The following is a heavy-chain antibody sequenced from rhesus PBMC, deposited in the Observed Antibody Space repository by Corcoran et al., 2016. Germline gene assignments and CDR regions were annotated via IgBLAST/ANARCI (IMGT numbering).Heavy chain of an antibody. V-gene: IGHV4-81*01. CDR1: GGSISGYY. CDR3: ARGGGTAAFDY. CDR2: FDGNIAGT. Sequence: QLQLQESGPGLVKPSETLSLTCAVSGGSISGYYWSWIRQPPGKGLGWIGNFDGNIAGTNYNPSLKSRGTISKDTSKIQFSLKLTSVTAADTAVYYGARGGGTAAFDYWGQGVLVTVSS. J-gene: IGHJ4*01. D-gene: IGHD1-44*01.